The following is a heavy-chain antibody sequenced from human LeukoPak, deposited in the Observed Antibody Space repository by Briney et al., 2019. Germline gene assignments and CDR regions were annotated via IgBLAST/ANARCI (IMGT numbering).Heavy chain of an antibody. D-gene: IGHD3-10*01. Sequence: PSETLSLTCTVSGGSISSYSWSWIRQPPGKGLEWIGYIYYSGSTYYNPSLKSRVTISVDTSKNQFSLKLSSVTAADTAVYYCARGRRYYGSGSYSGAWFDPWGQGTLVTVST. V-gene: IGHV4-59*12. CDR1: GGSISSYS. CDR3: ARGRRYYGSGSYSGAWFDP. J-gene: IGHJ5*02. CDR2: IYYSGST.